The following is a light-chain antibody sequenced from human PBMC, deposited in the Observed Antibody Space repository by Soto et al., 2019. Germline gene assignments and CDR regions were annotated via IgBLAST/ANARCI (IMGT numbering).Light chain of an antibody. CDR3: KQYNSYSWT. Sequence: DIQMTQSPSTLSASVGDAVTVTCRASQSVSGWLAWDQQKPGKAPKLLIYQASSLESGVPSRFSGSGSGTEFPLTISSLQPDDFATYYCKQYNSYSWTFGQGTKV. V-gene: IGKV1-5*03. CDR2: QAS. CDR1: QSVSGW. J-gene: IGKJ1*01.